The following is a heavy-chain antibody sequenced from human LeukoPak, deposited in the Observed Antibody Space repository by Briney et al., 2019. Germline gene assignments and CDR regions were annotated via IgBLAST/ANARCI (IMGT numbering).Heavy chain of an antibody. CDR2: IDYSGHT. Sequence: YPSETLSLTCTVSGASISSSSRADYFFWGWIRQAPGKGLGWIGSIDYSGHTYYNPSLKTRATISVDTPKNQFSLSLRSVTAADTAVYYCARPLYNSWDRFDPWGQGTLITVS. CDR1: GASISSSSRADYFF. CDR3: ARPLYNSWDRFDP. J-gene: IGHJ5*02. V-gene: IGHV4-39*01. D-gene: IGHD3-16*01.